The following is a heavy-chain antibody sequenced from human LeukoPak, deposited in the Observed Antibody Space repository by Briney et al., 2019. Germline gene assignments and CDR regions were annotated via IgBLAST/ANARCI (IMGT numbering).Heavy chain of an antibody. CDR3: ARGEFNGLDY. CDR1: GFTFSSYS. CDR2: ILNDGSNE. J-gene: IGHJ4*02. Sequence: PGGSLRLSCAASGFTFSSYSMNWVRQAPGKGLEWVAVILNDGSNEFYADSVRGRFTISRDNSKNTLWLQMNSLTAEDTAVYYCARGEFNGLDYWGQGTLVTVSS. V-gene: IGHV3-30*03. D-gene: IGHD2-8*01.